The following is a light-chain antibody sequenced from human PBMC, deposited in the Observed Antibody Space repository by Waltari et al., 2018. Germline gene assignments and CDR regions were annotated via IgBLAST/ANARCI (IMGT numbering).Light chain of an antibody. CDR3: QHYVTLPVT. Sequence: EIVLTQSPGTLSLSPGDRGTLSCRTSQSVGRSLAWYQQKRGQAPRVLIYGASSRAPGIPDRFSGSGSEPDFSLTISRLEPEDFAVYYCQHYVTLPVTFGQGTTVEIK. CDR2: GAS. J-gene: IGKJ1*01. CDR1: QSVGRS. V-gene: IGKV3-20*01.